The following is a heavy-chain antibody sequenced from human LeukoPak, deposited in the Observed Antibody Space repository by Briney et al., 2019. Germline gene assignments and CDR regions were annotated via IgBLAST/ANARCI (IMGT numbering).Heavy chain of an antibody. CDR2: TYYRSKWYN. J-gene: IGHJ4*02. Sequence: SQTLSLTCAISGDSVSSNSAAWNWVRQSPSRGLQWLGRTYYRSKWYNEYADSVKSRITINPDTSKNQFSLHLNSATPGDTAVYYCARGITGRNDYWGQGTLVTVSS. V-gene: IGHV6-1*01. CDR1: GDSVSSNSAA. CDR3: ARGITGRNDY. D-gene: IGHD1-26*01.